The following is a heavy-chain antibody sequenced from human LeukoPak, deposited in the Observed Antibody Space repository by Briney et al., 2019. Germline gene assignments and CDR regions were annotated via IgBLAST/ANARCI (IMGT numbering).Heavy chain of an antibody. D-gene: IGHD2-2*01. Sequence: PSEILSLTCAVYGGSFSGYYWSWIRQPPGKGLEWIGEINHSGSTNYNPSLKSRVTISVDTSKNQFSLKLSSVAAADTAVYYCARGRADYTVVVPADNWFDPWGQGTLVTVSS. CDR2: INHSGST. J-gene: IGHJ5*02. CDR3: ARGRADYTVVVPADNWFDP. CDR1: GGSFSGYY. V-gene: IGHV4-34*01.